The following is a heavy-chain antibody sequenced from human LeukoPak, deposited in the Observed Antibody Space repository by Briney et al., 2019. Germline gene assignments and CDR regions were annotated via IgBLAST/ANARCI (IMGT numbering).Heavy chain of an antibody. Sequence: SETLSLTCAVYGGSFSGYYWSWIRQPPGKGLEWIGEINHSGSTNYNPSLKSRVTISVDTSKNQFSLKLSSVTAADTAVYYCAVGRVVTLSPDDWFDPWGQGTLVTVSS. D-gene: IGHD4-23*01. CDR3: AVGRVVTLSPDDWFDP. CDR1: GGSFSGYY. J-gene: IGHJ5*02. CDR2: INHSGST. V-gene: IGHV4-34*01.